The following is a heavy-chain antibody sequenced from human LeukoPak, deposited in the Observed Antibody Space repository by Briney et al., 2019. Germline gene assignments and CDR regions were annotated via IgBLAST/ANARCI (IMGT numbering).Heavy chain of an antibody. J-gene: IGHJ4*02. V-gene: IGHV1-46*01. CDR1: GFTFTGYY. Sequence: APVKVSCKTAGFTFTGYYMHWVRQAPGQGLEWMGMINPNGGHTDYAQNFQGRVTMTRDMSTSTVYMELSSLRSEDTAVFYCARSKDNRGYDVRHLDYWGQGTLVTVSS. CDR2: INPNGGHT. D-gene: IGHD1-14*01. CDR3: ARSKDNRGYDVRHLDY.